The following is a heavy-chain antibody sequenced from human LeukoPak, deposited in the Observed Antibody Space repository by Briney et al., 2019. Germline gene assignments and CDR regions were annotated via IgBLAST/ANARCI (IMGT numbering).Heavy chain of an antibody. J-gene: IGHJ5*02. CDR3: ARIRCSGGSCYEFNWFDP. Sequence: PSETLSLTCTVSGGSISSYYWSWIRQPPGKGLEWIGYIYYSGSTNYNPSLKSRVTISVDTSKNQFSLKLSSVTAADTAVYYCARIRCSGGSCYEFNWFDPWGQGTLVTVSS. V-gene: IGHV4-59*01. CDR2: IYYSGST. D-gene: IGHD2-15*01. CDR1: GGSISSYY.